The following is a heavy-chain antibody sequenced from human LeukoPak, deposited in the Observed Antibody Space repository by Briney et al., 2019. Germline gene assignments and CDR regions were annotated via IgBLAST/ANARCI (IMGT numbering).Heavy chain of an antibody. CDR2: VFFSGST. J-gene: IGHJ3*02. CDR3: SRAYDCTNGVCYFYAFEI. Sequence: PSQTLSLTCTVPLGSTSSGDYYCSCIRQPPGKGLGSLRFVFFSGSTYYNPYLKSRVTISVDTSKNQFSLKLSSVTAADTAVYYCSRAYDCTNGVCYFYAFEIWGQGTMVTVSS. V-gene: IGHV4-30-4*08. CDR1: LGSTSSGDYY. D-gene: IGHD2-8*01.